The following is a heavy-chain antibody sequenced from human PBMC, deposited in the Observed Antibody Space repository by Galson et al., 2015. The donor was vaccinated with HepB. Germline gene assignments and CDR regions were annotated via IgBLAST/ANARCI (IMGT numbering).Heavy chain of an antibody. J-gene: IGHJ6*03. D-gene: IGHD3-3*01. CDR1: GFTFSSYW. V-gene: IGHV3-74*01. CDR2: INSDGSST. CDR3: ARNDFWTHYYYMDV. Sequence: SLRLSCAASGFTFSSYWMHWVRQAPGKGLVWVSRINSDGSSTSYADSVKGRFTISRDNAKNTLYLQMNSLRAEDTAVYYCARNDFWTHYYYMDVWGKGTTVTVSS.